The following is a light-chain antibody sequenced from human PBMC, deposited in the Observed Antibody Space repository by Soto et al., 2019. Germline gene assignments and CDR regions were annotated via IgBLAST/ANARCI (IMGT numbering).Light chain of an antibody. Sequence: DIQMTQSPSTLSASVGDRVTITCRASQTITRWMAWHQQKPGKAPKLLIYDASTLESGVPSRFSGSRSGTEFTLTISSLQPDDFATYYCQQYNSYSWTFGQGTKVDIK. CDR2: DAS. J-gene: IGKJ1*01. CDR3: QQYNSYSWT. CDR1: QTITRW. V-gene: IGKV1-5*01.